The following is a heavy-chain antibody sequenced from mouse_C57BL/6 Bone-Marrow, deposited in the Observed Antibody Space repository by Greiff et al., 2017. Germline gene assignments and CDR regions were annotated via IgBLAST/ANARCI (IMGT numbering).Heavy chain of an antibody. CDR3: ANNWYIDV. Sequence: VQLQQPGAELVKPGASVKMSCKASGYTFTSYWITWVKQRPGQGLEWIGDIYPGSGSTNYNEKFKSKATLTVDNSSSTAYMQLSSLTSEDSAVYYCANNWYIDVWGTGTTVTVSS. V-gene: IGHV1-55*01. CDR2: IYPGSGST. J-gene: IGHJ1*03. CDR1: GYTFTSYW.